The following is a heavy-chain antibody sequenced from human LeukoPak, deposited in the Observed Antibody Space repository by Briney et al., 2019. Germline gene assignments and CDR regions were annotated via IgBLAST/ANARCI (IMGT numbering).Heavy chain of an antibody. V-gene: IGHV1-46*01. CDR1: GYTFTSYY. CDR3: ARLLWFGEEGDDY. D-gene: IGHD3-10*01. CDR2: INPSGGST. Sequence: ASVKVSCKASGYTFTSYYMHWVRQAPGQGLEWMGIINPSGGSTSYAQKFQGRVTMTRDMSTSTVYMELSSLGSEDTAVYYCARLLWFGEEGDDYWGQGTLVTVSS. J-gene: IGHJ4*02.